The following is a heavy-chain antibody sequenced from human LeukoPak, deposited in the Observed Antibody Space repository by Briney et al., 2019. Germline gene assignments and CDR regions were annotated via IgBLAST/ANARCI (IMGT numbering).Heavy chain of an antibody. CDR1: GFTFSSYS. CDR2: IIISSCTI. V-gene: IGHV3-48*01. Sequence: GGSLRLSCAASGFTFSSYSMNWVRQAPGKGLEWVSYIIISSCTIYYADSVKGRFTISRDNAKNSLYLQMNSLRAEDTAVYYCARVSNAYYYYYMDVWGQGTTVTVSS. J-gene: IGHJ6*03. CDR3: ARVSNAYYYYYMDV.